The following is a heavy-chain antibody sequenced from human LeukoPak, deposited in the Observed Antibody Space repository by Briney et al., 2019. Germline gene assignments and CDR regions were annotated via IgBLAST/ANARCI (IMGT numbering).Heavy chain of an antibody. D-gene: IGHD3-10*01. V-gene: IGHV3-15*01. CDR1: GFTFSNTW. CDR3: TTPSSS. J-gene: IGHJ5*02. Sequence: GGSLRLSCAASGFTFSNTWMSWVRQAPGKGLEWVGRIKSKTDGGTIDYGAPMKGTFTITRDDSKNTLYLEMNSLRIEDTAVYYCTTPSSSWGQGTLVTASS. CDR2: IKSKTDGGTI.